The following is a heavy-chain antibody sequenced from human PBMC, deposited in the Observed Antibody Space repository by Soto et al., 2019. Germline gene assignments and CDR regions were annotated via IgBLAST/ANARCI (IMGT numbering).Heavy chain of an antibody. D-gene: IGHD3-9*01. V-gene: IGHV3-23*01. CDR2: ISGSGVTT. J-gene: IGHJ3*01. CDR3: AKDGHDIGMVDAFDV. CDR1: GFTFSNYA. Sequence: EMQLLESGGDLVQPGGSLSRSCAASGFTFSNYAMTWVRQAPGKGLEYVSAISGSGVTTYSPDSMKGRFTISRDNSKNTLYLHMHSLRAEDTAVYYCAKDGHDIGMVDAFDVWGQGTMVTVSS.